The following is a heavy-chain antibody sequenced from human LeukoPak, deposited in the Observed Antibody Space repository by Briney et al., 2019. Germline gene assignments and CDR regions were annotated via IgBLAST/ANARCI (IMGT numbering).Heavy chain of an antibody. D-gene: IGHD2-8*02. CDR1: GDSVSSNSAA. J-gene: IGHJ5*02. CDR3: ARGTSLPRGFTGWFDP. V-gene: IGHV6-1*01. CDR2: TYYRSKWYN. Sequence: SQTLSLTCAISGDSVSSNSAAWNWIRQSPSRGLEWLGRTYYRSKWYNDYAVSMKSRITINPDTSKNQFSLQLNSVTPEDTAVYYCARGTSLPRGFTGWFDPWGQGTLVTVSS.